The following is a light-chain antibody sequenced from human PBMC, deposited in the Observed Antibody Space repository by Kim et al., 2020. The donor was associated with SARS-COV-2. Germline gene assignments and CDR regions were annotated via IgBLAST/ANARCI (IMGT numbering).Light chain of an antibody. Sequence: SPGERVTLSCRPSQSISNKLAWYQQKPGQAPRLLIYGASTRATGIPARFSGSGSGKEFTLDISSLQSEDFAVYYCQQYYNWPPVTFGGGTKVDIK. J-gene: IGKJ4*01. V-gene: IGKV3-15*01. CDR1: QSISNK. CDR3: QQYYNWPPVT. CDR2: GAS.